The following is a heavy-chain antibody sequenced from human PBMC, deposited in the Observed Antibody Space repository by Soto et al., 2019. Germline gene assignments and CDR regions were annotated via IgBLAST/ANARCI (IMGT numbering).Heavy chain of an antibody. J-gene: IGHJ4*02. CDR3: ARFSGYCGGDCYHPLDY. CDR2: IYTSGST. Sequence: SETRSLTCTVSGGSISSYYWSWIRQPAGKGLEWIGRIYTSGSTNYNPSLKSRVTMSVDTSKNQFSLKLSSVTAADTAVYYCARFSGYCGGDCYHPLDYWGQGTLVTVSS. CDR1: GGSISSYY. D-gene: IGHD2-21*02. V-gene: IGHV4-4*07.